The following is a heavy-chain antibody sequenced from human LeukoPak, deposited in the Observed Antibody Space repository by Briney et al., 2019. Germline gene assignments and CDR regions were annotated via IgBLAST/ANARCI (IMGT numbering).Heavy chain of an antibody. J-gene: IGHJ4*02. CDR1: GFTFSSYA. CDR2: ISGSGGST. Sequence: GGSLRLSCAASGFTFSSYAMSWVRQAPGKGLEWVSAISGSGGSTYYADSVKGRFTISRVNSKNTLYLQMNSLRAEDTAVYYCAKALRAIVGATSGGFNYWGQGTLVTVSS. D-gene: IGHD1-26*01. V-gene: IGHV3-23*01. CDR3: AKALRAIVGATSGGFNY.